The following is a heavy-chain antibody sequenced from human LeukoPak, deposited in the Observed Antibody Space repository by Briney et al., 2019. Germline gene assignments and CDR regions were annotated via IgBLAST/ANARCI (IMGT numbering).Heavy chain of an antibody. J-gene: IGHJ5*02. D-gene: IGHD3-22*01. V-gene: IGHV4-59*11. CDR1: GGSISSHY. Sequence: PSETLSLTCTVSGGSISSHYWSWIRQPPGKGLEWIGYIYYSGSTNYNPSLKSRVTISVDMSKNQFSLKLSSVTAADTAVYYCARGKDYYDSSGYSNWFDPWGQGTLVTVSS. CDR3: ARGKDYYDSSGYSNWFDP. CDR2: IYYSGST.